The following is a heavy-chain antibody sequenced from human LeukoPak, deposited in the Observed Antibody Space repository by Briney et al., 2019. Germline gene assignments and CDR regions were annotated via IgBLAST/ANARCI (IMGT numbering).Heavy chain of an antibody. CDR3: VRVGFTTSWSNFDY. V-gene: IGHV1-2*06. J-gene: IGHJ4*02. D-gene: IGHD2-2*01. CDR2: INPNGGDT. CDR1: GYNFPAYF. Sequence: GASVKVSCKAAGYNFPAYFMHWVRQAPGQGLEWMGRINPNGGDTNYAQKFQGRVTMASDTSISTAYMELNSLMSDDTAAYYCVRVGFTTSWSNFDYWGQGTLVTVSS.